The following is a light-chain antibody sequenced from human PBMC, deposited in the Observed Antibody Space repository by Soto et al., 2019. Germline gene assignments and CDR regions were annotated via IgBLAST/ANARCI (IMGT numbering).Light chain of an antibody. CDR1: QSVSSY. Sequence: EIVLTHSPATLSLSPGERATLSCRASQSVSSYLAWYQQKPGQAPRLLIYDASNRATGIPARFSGSGSGTDFTLTISSLEPEDFAVYYCQQRSNLPWTFGQGTKVEIK. CDR2: DAS. V-gene: IGKV3-11*01. J-gene: IGKJ1*01. CDR3: QQRSNLPWT.